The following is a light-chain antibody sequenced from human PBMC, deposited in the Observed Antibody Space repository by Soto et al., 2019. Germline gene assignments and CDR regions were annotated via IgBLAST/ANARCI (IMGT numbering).Light chain of an antibody. CDR2: EVS. V-gene: IGLV2-8*01. CDR3: SSYAGSLYV. J-gene: IGLJ1*01. CDR1: SSDVGDYNY. Sequence: QSALTQPPSASGSPGQSVTISCTGTSSDVGDYNYVSWYQQHPGKAPKLMIYEVSKRPSGVPDRFSGSKSGNTASLTVSGLQAEDEADYYCSSYAGSLYVFGTWTKVTVL.